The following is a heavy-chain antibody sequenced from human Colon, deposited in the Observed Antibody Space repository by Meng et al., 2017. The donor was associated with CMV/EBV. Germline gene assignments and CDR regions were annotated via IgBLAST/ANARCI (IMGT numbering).Heavy chain of an antibody. CDR3: AKDSSGWYYFDC. J-gene: IGHJ4*02. D-gene: IGHD6-19*01. CDR1: GFTFSSYA. CDR2: ISGRGSVT. Sequence: GGSLRLSCAASGFTFSSYAMSWVRQSPGKGLEWVSAISGRGSVTYYADSVKGRFTISRDNSKNKLYLQVNSLGAEDAAVYFCAKDSSGWYYFDCWGQGTWAPSPQ. V-gene: IGHV3-23*01.